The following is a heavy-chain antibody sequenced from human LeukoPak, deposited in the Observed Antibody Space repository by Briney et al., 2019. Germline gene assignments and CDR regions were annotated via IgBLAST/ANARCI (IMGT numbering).Heavy chain of an antibody. CDR2: INPNSGGT. CDR1: GFTFTSYY. D-gene: IGHD1-1*01. Sequence: GPSVKVSCKASGFTFTSYYMHWVRQAPGQGLEWMGWINPNSGGTNYAQKFQGRVTMTRDTSISTAYMELSRLRSDDTAVYYCARDYLFSPGYPVLYFDYWGQGTLVTVSS. CDR3: ARDYLFSPGYPVLYFDY. J-gene: IGHJ4*02. V-gene: IGHV1-2*02.